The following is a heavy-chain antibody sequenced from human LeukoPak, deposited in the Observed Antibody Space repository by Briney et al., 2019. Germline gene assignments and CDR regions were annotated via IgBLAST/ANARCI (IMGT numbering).Heavy chain of an antibody. CDR3: AKGAYKFDY. D-gene: IGHD1-1*01. Sequence: PGGSLRLSCAASGFTFSSYAMSWVRQAPGKGLEWVSAVRGNGAATYYADSVKGRFTISRDNSKNTLSLQMDSLRAEDTAVYYCAKGAYKFDYWGQGALVTVSS. J-gene: IGHJ4*02. V-gene: IGHV3-23*01. CDR2: VRGNGAAT. CDR1: GFTFSSYA.